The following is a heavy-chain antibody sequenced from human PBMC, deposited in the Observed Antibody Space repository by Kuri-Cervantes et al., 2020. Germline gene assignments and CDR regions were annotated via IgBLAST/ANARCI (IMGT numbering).Heavy chain of an antibody. CDR1: GFTFSSYG. V-gene: IGHV3-33*08. D-gene: IGHD7-27*01. Sequence: LKISCAASGFTFSSYGMHWVRQAPGKGLEWVAVIRYDGSYKYYSDSVTGRFTISRDNSKNTLYLQMNSLRVEDTAVYYCARGLGQLGTSFDYWGQGTLVTVSS. CDR3: ARGLGQLGTSFDY. J-gene: IGHJ4*02. CDR2: IRYDGSYK.